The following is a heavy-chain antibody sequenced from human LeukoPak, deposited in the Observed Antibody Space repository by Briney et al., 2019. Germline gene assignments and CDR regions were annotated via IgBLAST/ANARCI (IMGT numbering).Heavy chain of an antibody. CDR2: IYSGGST. J-gene: IGHJ3*02. D-gene: IGHD4-23*01. CDR1: GFTVSSNY. CDR3: ARDRNDYGGNSLDAFDI. Sequence: GGSLRLSCAASGFTVSSNYMSWVRQAPGKGLEWVSLIYSGGSTYYADSVKGRFTISRDNSKNTLYLQMNSLRAEDTAVYYCARDRNDYGGNSLDAFDIWGQGTMVTVSS. V-gene: IGHV3-66*01.